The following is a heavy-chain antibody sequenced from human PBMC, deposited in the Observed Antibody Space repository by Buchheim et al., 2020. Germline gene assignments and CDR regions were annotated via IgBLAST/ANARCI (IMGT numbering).Heavy chain of an antibody. J-gene: IGHJ6*02. CDR3: AGAGYCSSTSCPDYYYYGMDV. D-gene: IGHD2-2*01. CDR1: GGSISSSNW. Sequence: QVQLQESGPGLVKPSGTLSLTCAVSGGSISSSNWWSWVRQPPGKGLEWIGEIYHSGSTNYNPSLKSRVTISVDKSKNQFSLKLSFVTAADTAVYYCAGAGYCSSTSCPDYYYYGMDVWGQGTT. V-gene: IGHV4-4*02. CDR2: IYHSGST.